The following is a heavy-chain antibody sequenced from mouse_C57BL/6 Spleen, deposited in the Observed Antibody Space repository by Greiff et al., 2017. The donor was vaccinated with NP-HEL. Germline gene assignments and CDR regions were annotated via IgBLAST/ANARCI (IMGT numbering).Heavy chain of an antibody. D-gene: IGHD1-1*01. V-gene: IGHV5-17*01. Sequence: DVMLVESGGGLVKPGGSLKLSCAASGFTFSDYGMHWVRQAPEKGLEWVAYISSGSSTIYYADTVKGRFTISRDNAKNTLFLQMTSLRSEDTARYYCARRGGSSSMDYWGQGTSVTVSS. CDR2: ISSGSSTI. CDR1: GFTFSDYG. CDR3: ARRGGSSSMDY. J-gene: IGHJ4*01.